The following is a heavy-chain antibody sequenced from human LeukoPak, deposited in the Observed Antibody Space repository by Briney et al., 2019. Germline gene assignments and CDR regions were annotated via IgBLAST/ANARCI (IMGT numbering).Heavy chain of an antibody. D-gene: IGHD2-21*02. J-gene: IGHJ6*02. CDR1: GYTFTSYG. CDR3: ARARGVVTARGVRDYYYYGMDV. CDR2: ISAYNGNT. V-gene: IGHV1-18*01. Sequence: ASVKVSCKASGYTFTSYGINWVRQAPGQGLEWMGWISAYNGNTNYAQKLQGRVTMTTDTSTGTAYMELRSLRSDDTAVYYCARARGVVTARGVRDYYYYGMDVWGQGTTVTVSS.